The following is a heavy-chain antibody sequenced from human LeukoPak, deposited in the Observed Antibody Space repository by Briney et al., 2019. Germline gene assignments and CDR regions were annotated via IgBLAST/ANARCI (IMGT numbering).Heavy chain of an antibody. CDR1: GYNFATYW. J-gene: IGHJ4*02. V-gene: IGHV5-51*01. Sequence: GASLKISCQGSGYNFATYWIGWVRQLPGKGLEWMGVIYPGDSDTRYSPSFQGQVTISADKSISTAYLQWSSLKASDSAMYYCASQVYCSRTSCSDHWGQGTLVTVSS. CDR2: IYPGDSDT. D-gene: IGHD2-2*01. CDR3: ASQVYCSRTSCSDH.